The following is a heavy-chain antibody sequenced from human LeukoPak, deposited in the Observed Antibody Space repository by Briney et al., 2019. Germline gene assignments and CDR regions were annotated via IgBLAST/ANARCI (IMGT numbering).Heavy chain of an antibody. J-gene: IGHJ4*02. Sequence: GASVKVSCKASGYTFTSYDINWVRQATGQGLEWMGWMNPNSGNTGYAQKFQGRVTITRNTSISTAYMELSSLRSEDTAVYYCARVPFSGKRRGTTYFDYWGQGTLVTVSS. V-gene: IGHV1-8*01. CDR2: MNPNSGNT. CDR3: ARVPFSGKRRGTTYFDY. D-gene: IGHD4-23*01. CDR1: GYTFTSYD.